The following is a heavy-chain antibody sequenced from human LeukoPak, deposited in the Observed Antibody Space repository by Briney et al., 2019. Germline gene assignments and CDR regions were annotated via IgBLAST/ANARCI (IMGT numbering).Heavy chain of an antibody. Sequence: ASVKVSCKASGYTFTSYYMHWVRQAPGQGLEWMGIINPSGGSTSYAQKFQGRVTMTRDMSTSTVYMELSSLRSDDTAVYYCARDFHDPVLLWFGESKPTNWFDPWGQGTLVTVSS. J-gene: IGHJ5*02. CDR3: ARDFHDPVLLWFGESKPTNWFDP. D-gene: IGHD3-10*01. V-gene: IGHV1-46*01. CDR2: INPSGGST. CDR1: GYTFTSYY.